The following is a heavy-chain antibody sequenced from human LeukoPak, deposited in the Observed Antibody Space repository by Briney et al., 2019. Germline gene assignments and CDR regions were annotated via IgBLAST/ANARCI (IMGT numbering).Heavy chain of an antibody. CDR2: ISGSGGST. J-gene: IGHJ4*02. CDR3: AKDPYYDFWSGYQWGYFDY. Sequence: GGSLRLSCEASGFTFSSYAMSWVRKAPGKGLEWVSAISGSGGSTYYADSVKGRFTISRDNSKNTLYLQMNSLRAEDTAVYYCAKDPYYDFWSGYQWGYFDYWGQGTLVTVSS. D-gene: IGHD3-3*01. V-gene: IGHV3-23*01. CDR1: GFTFSSYA.